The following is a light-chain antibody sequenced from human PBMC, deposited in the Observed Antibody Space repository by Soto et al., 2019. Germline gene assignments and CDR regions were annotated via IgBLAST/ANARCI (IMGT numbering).Light chain of an antibody. J-gene: IGKJ2*01. V-gene: IGKV1-39*01. CDR1: QSISSY. CDR3: QQSYSTPRVT. CDR2: AAS. Sequence: DLQMTQSPSSLSASVGDRVTITCRASQSISSYLNWYQQKPGKAPKLLMYAASSLQSGVPSRFCGSGSGTDFTLSIISMQPEDFATYSCQQSYSTPRVTFGLGTKLEIK.